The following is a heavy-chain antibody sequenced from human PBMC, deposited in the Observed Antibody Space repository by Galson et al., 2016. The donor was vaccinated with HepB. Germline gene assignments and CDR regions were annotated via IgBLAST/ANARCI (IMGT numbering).Heavy chain of an antibody. D-gene: IGHD3-22*01. Sequence: SLRLSCAASGFSFNDAWISWVRQAPGKGLEWVGRIKSEANGGTTDYAEPVKGRFSILRDDSKNTLYLQMSSLNSEDTAVYYCTTGVSDTGGYYFDYWGQGALVTVSS. J-gene: IGHJ4*02. V-gene: IGHV3-15*01. CDR3: TTGVSDTGGYYFDY. CDR1: GFSFNDAW. CDR2: IKSEANGGTT.